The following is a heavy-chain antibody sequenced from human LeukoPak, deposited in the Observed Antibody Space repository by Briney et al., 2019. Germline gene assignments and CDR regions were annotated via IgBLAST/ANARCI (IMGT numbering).Heavy chain of an antibody. V-gene: IGHV1-2*06. D-gene: IGHD2-2*01. CDR1: GSTFTSSY. CDR2: INPNSGDT. CDR3: ARDYCSSTSCLFDY. Sequence: ASVKVSCKASGSTFTSSYMHWARQAPGQGLEWMGRINPNSGDTNYAQKFQGRVTMTRDTSMSRANMKLSRLRSDYTAVYFCARDYCSSTSCLFDYWGQGTLVTVSS. J-gene: IGHJ4*02.